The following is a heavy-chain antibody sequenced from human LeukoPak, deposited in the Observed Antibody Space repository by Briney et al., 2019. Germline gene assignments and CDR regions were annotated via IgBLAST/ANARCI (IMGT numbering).Heavy chain of an antibody. CDR3: ARASPAGTFDY. CDR1: GFTFDDYA. J-gene: IGHJ4*02. Sequence: PGGSLRLSCAASGFTFDDYAMHWVRQAPGKGLEWVSGISWNSGSIGYADSVKGRFTISRENAKNSLYLQMNSLRAGDTAVYYCARASPAGTFDYWGQGTLVTVSS. D-gene: IGHD1-1*01. CDR2: ISWNSGSI. V-gene: IGHV3-9*01.